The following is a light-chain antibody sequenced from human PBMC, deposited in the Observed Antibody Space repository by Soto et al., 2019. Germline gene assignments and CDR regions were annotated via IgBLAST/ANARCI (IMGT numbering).Light chain of an antibody. CDR3: CSYAGSPYV. Sequence: QSVLTQPASVSGSPGQSVTISCTVTSSDVGSYNLVSWYQQHPGKAPKLMIYEGSKRPSGVSNRFSGSKSGNTASLTISGLQAEDEADYYCCSYAGSPYVFGTGTKVTVL. CDR1: SSDVGSYNL. V-gene: IGLV2-23*01. J-gene: IGLJ1*01. CDR2: EGS.